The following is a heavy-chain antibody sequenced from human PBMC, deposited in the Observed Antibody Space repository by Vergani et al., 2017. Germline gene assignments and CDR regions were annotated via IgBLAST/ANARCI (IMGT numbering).Heavy chain of an antibody. CDR1: GDPISYWC. Sequence: QVQMQESGPGLVKTSETLSLTCSASGDPISYWCWSWLRQPAGKGLEWIGRLCPSGSTNYNPSFQGRVSMSVATSKNQFSRTRSSVNATDTAVSYCARGSRAAGYSGPDSWGQGTRVTVSS. CDR3: ARGSRAAGYSGPDS. D-gene: IGHD1-26*01. J-gene: IGHJ4*02. V-gene: IGHV4-4*07. CDR2: LCPSGST.